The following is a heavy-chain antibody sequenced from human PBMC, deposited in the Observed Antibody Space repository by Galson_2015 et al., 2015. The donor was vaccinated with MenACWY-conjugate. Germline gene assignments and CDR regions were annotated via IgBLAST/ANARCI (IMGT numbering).Heavy chain of an antibody. V-gene: IGHV3-74*03. Sequence: SLRLSCAASGLTLSGLWMHWIRQTPEKGLVCVARINSVGTSIAYADSVKVRFTISSDNTKNTLNLQMNSLRAGVSGLYYCVREGVLCPHSVLYMATLDFWGQGTLVVVSS. CDR3: VREGVLCPHSVLYMATLDF. J-gene: IGHJ4*02. CDR2: INSVGTSI. D-gene: IGHD5/OR15-5a*01. CDR1: GLTLSGLW.